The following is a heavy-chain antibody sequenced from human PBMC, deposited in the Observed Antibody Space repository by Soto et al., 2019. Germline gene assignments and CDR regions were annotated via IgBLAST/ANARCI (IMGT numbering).Heavy chain of an antibody. Sequence: QAVLVQSGPEVKKPGSSVKVSCKASGGTFNNYAINWVRQAPGKGLEWMGGIIPTFGTGNHAQKLQGRVTNNADESTTTAYMELNSVRSEDTAIYYCASFDGTLVRGGRSSPYEMDVWGQGTTVIVSS. CDR2: IIPTFGTG. J-gene: IGHJ6*01. CDR1: GGTFNNYA. D-gene: IGHD3-10*01. CDR3: ASFDGTLVRGGRSSPYEMDV. V-gene: IGHV1-69*01.